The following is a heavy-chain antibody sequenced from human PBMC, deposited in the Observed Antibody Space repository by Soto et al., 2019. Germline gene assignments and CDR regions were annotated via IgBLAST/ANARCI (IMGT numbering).Heavy chain of an antibody. D-gene: IGHD6-6*01. CDR3: ARRWGSSSSVVDY. V-gene: IGHV4-39*01. CDR2: IFHRGNT. CDR1: GGSISSSSYY. J-gene: IGHJ4*02. Sequence: SETLSLTCTVSGGSISSSSYYWDWIRQPPGKGLEWIGGIFHRGNTYHNASLKSRVAISVDTSKNQFSLKLNSVTAADTAVYYCARRWGSSSSVVDYWGQGTLVTVSS.